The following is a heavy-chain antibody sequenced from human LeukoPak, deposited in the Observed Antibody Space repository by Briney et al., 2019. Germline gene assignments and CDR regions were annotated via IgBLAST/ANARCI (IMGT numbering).Heavy chain of an antibody. D-gene: IGHD6-6*01. CDR1: GFTVSSNH. CDR2: IYSDGST. CDR3: ARSVSSSSMNYFDY. J-gene: IGHJ4*02. Sequence: GGSLRLSCAASGFTVSSNHMSWVRQAQGKGLEWVSVIYSDGSTYYADSVKGRFTIFGDNSNNTLFLQMNSLRAEDTAVYYCARSVSSSSMNYFDYWGQGTPVTVSS. V-gene: IGHV3-66*01.